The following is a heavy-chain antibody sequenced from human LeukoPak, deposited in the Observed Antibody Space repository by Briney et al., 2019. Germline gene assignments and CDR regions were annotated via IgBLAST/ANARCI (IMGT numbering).Heavy chain of an antibody. Sequence: PGGSLRLSCAASGFTFSSYWMHWVRQAPGKGLVWVSRINSDGSSSTYADSVKGRFTISRYNAKNTLYLQTNSLRAEDTAVYYCARVRFGDLNYFDYWGQGTLVTVSS. J-gene: IGHJ4*02. CDR2: INSDGSSS. CDR3: ARVRFGDLNYFDY. V-gene: IGHV3-74*01. CDR1: GFTFSSYW. D-gene: IGHD3-10*01.